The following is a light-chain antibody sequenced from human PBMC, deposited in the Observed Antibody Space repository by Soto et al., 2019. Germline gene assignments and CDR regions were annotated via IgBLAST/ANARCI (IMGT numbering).Light chain of an antibody. V-gene: IGKV1-5*01. CDR3: QHYGGMWT. CDR2: DAL. Sequence: DIQMTQSPSTLSASVGDRVAITCGGSQSVTNSLAWYQLKPGKAPKVLIYDALNLESGVPSRFSGSSYGTEFTLIIRRLKADYFATYCCQHYGGMWTFGQGTKVDIK. J-gene: IGKJ1*01. CDR1: QSVTNS.